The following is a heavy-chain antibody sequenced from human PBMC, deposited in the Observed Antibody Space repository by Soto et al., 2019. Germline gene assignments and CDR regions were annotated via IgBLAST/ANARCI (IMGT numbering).Heavy chain of an antibody. Sequence: QVQLQQWGAGLLKPSETLSLTCAVYGGSFSGYYWSWIRQPPGKGLEWIGEINHSGSTNYNPSLKSRVTISAYTSKNQFSLRLSSVTAADTSVYYCGRGFGNYGSVSRNYYCSGMDVWGQGTTVTVSS. CDR1: GGSFSGYY. J-gene: IGHJ6*02. CDR2: INHSGST. CDR3: GRGFGNYGSVSRNYYCSGMDV. V-gene: IGHV4-34*01. D-gene: IGHD3-10*01.